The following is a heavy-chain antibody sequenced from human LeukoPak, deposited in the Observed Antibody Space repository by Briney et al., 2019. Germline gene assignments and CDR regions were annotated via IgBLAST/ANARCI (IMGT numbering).Heavy chain of an antibody. J-gene: IGHJ6*02. CDR3: ARDMGYCSSTSRYRIDYYYYYGMDV. V-gene: IGHV1-69*04. Sequence: SSVKVSCKSSGGTFSSYTISWVRQAPGQGLEWMGRIIPILGIANYAQKFQGRVTITADKSTSTAYMELSSLRSEDTAVYYCARDMGYCSSTSRYRIDYYYYYGMDVWGQGTTVTVSS. CDR2: IIPILGIA. D-gene: IGHD2-2*01. CDR1: GGTFSSYT.